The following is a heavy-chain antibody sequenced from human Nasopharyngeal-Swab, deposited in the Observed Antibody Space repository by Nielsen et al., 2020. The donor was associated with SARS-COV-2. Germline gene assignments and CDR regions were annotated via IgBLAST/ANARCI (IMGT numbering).Heavy chain of an antibody. CDR1: GGSFSHYY. D-gene: IGHD5-24*01. Sequence: SETLSLTCTVSGGSFSHYYWSWIRQPPGKGLEWICYVYHSGSTNYNPSLKSRVTISVDTPKNQLSLRLRSVTAADTAVYYCARGSREIETYHFDYWGQGTLVTVSS. J-gene: IGHJ4*02. V-gene: IGHV4-59*01. CDR3: ARGSREIETYHFDY. CDR2: VYHSGST.